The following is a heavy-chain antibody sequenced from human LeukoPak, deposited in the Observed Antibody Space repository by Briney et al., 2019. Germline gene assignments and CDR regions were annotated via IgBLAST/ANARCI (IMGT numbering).Heavy chain of an antibody. CDR1: GFTFSNYG. J-gene: IGHJ2*01. CDR3: ARGVAGTWYFDL. CDR2: ISYDGSNK. Sequence: GGSLRLSCAASGFTFSNYGMHWVRQAPGKGLEWVVVISYDGSNKYYADSVKGRFTISRDNSKNTLYLQTNSLRAEDTAVYYCARGVAGTWYFDLWGRGTLVTVSS. V-gene: IGHV3-30*03. D-gene: IGHD6-19*01.